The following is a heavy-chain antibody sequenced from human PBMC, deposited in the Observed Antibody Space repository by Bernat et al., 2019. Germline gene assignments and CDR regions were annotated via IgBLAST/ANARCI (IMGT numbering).Heavy chain of an antibody. Sequence: QVQLVQSGAEVKKPGASVKVSCKASGYTFTSYGISWVRQAPGQGLEWMGWISAYNGNTNYAQKLQGRVTMTTDTSTSTAFMVLRRGGSDDTAVYYCSRRFGGVVLLWFGELWDYNGMDVWGQGTTVTVSS. D-gene: IGHD3-10*01. CDR2: ISAYNGNT. V-gene: IGHV1-18*01. J-gene: IGHJ6*02. CDR1: GYTFTSYG. CDR3: SRRFGGVVLLWFGELWDYNGMDV.